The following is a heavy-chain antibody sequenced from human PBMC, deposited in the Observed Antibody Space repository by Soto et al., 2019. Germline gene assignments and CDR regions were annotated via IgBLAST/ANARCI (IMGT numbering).Heavy chain of an antibody. CDR3: GRDDNINYCFCY. J-gene: IGHJ4*02. CDR1: GGAISSGDYF. Sequence: QVQLQEAGPGLVKPSQIMSLTCTVSGGAISSGDYFWSWILQPPGKGLEWIGYIYYSGSTYYNPLLKSSVTRSLNTSKNQFSLKLCSGNTAFTAVYYRGRDDNINYCFCYLGQGNLVTVSS. D-gene: IGHD2-21*02. V-gene: IGHV4-30-4*01. CDR2: IYYSGST.